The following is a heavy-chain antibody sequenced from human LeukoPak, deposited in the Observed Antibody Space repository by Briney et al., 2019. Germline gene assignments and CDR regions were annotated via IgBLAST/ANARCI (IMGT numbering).Heavy chain of an antibody. CDR1: GYTFINYG. Sequence: GASVKVSCKASGYTFINYGITRVRQAPGQGLEWMGWINAYNGNTNYAQILQGRVTMTTDTSTSTAYMELRGLRSDDTAVYYCARLTPDDYGYYYYYNMDVWGTGTTVTVSS. CDR3: ARLTPDDYGYYYYYNMDV. V-gene: IGHV1-18*04. CDR2: INAYNGNT. D-gene: IGHD4-17*01. J-gene: IGHJ6*04.